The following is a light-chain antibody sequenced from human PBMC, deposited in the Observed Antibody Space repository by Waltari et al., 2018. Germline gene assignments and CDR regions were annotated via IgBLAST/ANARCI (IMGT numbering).Light chain of an antibody. J-gene: IGKJ4*01. CDR1: QSVSVN. CDR2: SAS. V-gene: IGKV3-15*01. Sequence: EVVLTQSPATLSLSPGERATLSCRASQSVSVNLAWYQHRPGQAPRLLIYSASTRATGIPARFSGSGSGTEFTLTISSLESEDFAVYYCQQSHNWPPLTFGGGTKVEIK. CDR3: QQSHNWPPLT.